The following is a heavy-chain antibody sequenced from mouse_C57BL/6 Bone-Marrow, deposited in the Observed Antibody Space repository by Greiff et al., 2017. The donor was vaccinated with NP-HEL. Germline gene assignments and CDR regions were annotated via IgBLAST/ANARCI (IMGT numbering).Heavy chain of an antibody. V-gene: IGHV1-82*01. J-gene: IGHJ4*01. Sequence: QVQLKESGPELVKPGASVKISCKASGYAFSSSWMNWVKQRPGKGLEWIGRIYPGDGDTNYNGKFKGKATLTADKSSSTAYMQLSSLTSEDSAVYFCARVITTVVATDYAMDYWGQGTSVTVSS. CDR3: ARVITTVVATDYAMDY. CDR2: IYPGDGDT. CDR1: GYAFSSSW. D-gene: IGHD1-1*01.